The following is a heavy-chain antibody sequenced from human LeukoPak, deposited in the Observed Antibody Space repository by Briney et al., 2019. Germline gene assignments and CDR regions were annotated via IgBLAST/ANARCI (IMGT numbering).Heavy chain of an antibody. D-gene: IGHD2-21*02. J-gene: IGHJ3*02. CDR3: ASMGYCGGDCLEPWAFDI. V-gene: IGHV1-69*04. CDR1: GGTFSSYA. CDR2: IIPILGIA. Sequence: SVKVSCKASGGTFSSYAISWVRQAPGQGLEWMGRIIPILGIANYAQKFQGRVTITADKTTSTAYMELSSLRSEDTAVYYCASMGYCGGDCLEPWAFDIWGQGTMVTVSS.